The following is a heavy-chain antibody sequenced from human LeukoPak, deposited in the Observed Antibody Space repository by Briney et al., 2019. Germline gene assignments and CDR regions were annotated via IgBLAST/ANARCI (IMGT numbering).Heavy chain of an antibody. CDR2: MNPNSGIT. J-gene: IGHJ4*02. CDR1: GYTFTGYY. Sequence: GASVKVSCKASGYTFTGYYIHWVRQAPGQGLEWMGYMNPNSGITGFAQKFQGRITMTWDTSISTAYMELSSLRSEDTAVYYCAREPRRFGDWGQGTLITVSS. CDR3: AREPRRFGD. V-gene: IGHV1-8*02. D-gene: IGHD3-10*01.